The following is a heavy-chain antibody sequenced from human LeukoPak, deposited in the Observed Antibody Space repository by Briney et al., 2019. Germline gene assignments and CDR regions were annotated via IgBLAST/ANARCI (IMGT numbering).Heavy chain of an antibody. CDR1: GDSINTGGYY. Sequence: SQTLSLTCTVSGDSINTGGYYWNWIRQHPGKGLEWIGYIYYTGSTYYNPSLKSRPAISLDTSKNRFSLRLSSVTAADTAVYYCARDPTPGMYYFDYWGQGNLFTVSS. V-gene: IGHV4-31*03. J-gene: IGHJ4*02. CDR2: IYYTGST. CDR3: ARDPTPGMYYFDY. D-gene: IGHD4-11*01.